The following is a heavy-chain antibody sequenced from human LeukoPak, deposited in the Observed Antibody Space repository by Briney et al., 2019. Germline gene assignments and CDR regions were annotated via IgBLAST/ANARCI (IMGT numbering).Heavy chain of an antibody. J-gene: IGHJ4*02. D-gene: IGHD3-10*01. CDR1: GFTFSNAW. CDR3: TTVWVRGVHTPY. V-gene: IGHV3-15*01. CDR2: IKSKTDGGTT. Sequence: GGSLRLSCAASGFTFSNAWMSWVRQAPGKGLEWVGRIKSKTDGGTTDYAAPVKGRFTISRDDSKNTLCLQMNSLKTEDTAVYYCTTVWVRGVHTPYWGQGTLVTVSS.